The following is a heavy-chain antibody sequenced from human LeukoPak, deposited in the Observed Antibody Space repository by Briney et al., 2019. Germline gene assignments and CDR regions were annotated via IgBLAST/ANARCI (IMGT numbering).Heavy chain of an antibody. V-gene: IGHV1-69*05. CDR2: IIPIFVTA. J-gene: IGHJ4*02. CDR3: ARSEDSSSQQYDY. CDR1: GGTFSSYA. Sequence: SVKVSCKASGGTFSSYAISWVRQAPGQGLEWMGRIIPIFVTANYAQKFQGRVTITTDDSTSTAYMELSSLRSEDTAVYYCARSEDSSSQQYDYWGQGTLVTVSS. D-gene: IGHD6-6*01.